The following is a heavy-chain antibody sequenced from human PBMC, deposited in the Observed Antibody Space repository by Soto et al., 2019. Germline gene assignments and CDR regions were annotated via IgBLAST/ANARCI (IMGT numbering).Heavy chain of an antibody. V-gene: IGHV4-30-4*01. Sequence: QVQLQESGPGLWKPPQPLPLPSPSSGGPASSGNSYWGWSGQPPGRGLEWIGYLYYRGSTNNNPSLKSRVTISVDTSNNQYSLKLSSVTAADTAVYYCASNSYGYIVYDYWGQGTLVTVSS. D-gene: IGHD5-18*01. J-gene: IGHJ4*02. CDR1: GGPASSGNSY. CDR2: LYYRGST. CDR3: ASNSYGYIVYDY.